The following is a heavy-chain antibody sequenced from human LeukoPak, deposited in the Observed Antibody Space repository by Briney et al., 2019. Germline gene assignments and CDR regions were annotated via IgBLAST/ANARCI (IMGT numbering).Heavy chain of an antibody. D-gene: IGHD3-3*01. CDR3: ARGGQLTIFGVVIPLDY. J-gene: IGHJ4*02. CDR1: GGSISSGGYY. Sequence: PSETLSLTYTVSGGSISSGGYYWSWIRQPPGKGLEWIGYIYHSGSTYYNPSLKSRVTISVDRSKNQFSLKLSSVTAADTAVYYCARGGQLTIFGVVIPLDYWGQGTLVTVSS. CDR2: IYHSGST. V-gene: IGHV4-30-2*01.